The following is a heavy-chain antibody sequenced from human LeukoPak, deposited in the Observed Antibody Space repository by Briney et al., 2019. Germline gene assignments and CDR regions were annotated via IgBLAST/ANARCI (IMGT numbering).Heavy chain of an antibody. J-gene: IGHJ3*02. CDR3: ARDPGYSYAFDI. CDR2: INPSSGDT. V-gene: IGHV1-2*06. CDR1: GYTFTGYY. Sequence: ASVKVSCKASGYTFTGYYMHWVRQAPGQRLEWMGRINPSSGDTEYGQGFQGRVTLTRDTSSSTANMELRRLRSDHTAVYYCARDPGYSYAFDIWGQGTVVIVSS. D-gene: IGHD2-21*01.